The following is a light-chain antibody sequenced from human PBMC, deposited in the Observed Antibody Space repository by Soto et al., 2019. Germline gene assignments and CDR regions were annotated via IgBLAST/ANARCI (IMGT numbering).Light chain of an antibody. CDR3: SSYAGSNNWV. Sequence: QSVLTQPPSASGSPGQSVTISCTGTNSDIGGYNYVSWYQHHPGKAPKLMIYEVSKRPSGVPDRFSGSKSGNTASLTVSGLQAEDEADYYCSSYAGSNNWVFGGGTKLTAL. CDR2: EVS. V-gene: IGLV2-8*01. CDR1: NSDIGGYNY. J-gene: IGLJ3*02.